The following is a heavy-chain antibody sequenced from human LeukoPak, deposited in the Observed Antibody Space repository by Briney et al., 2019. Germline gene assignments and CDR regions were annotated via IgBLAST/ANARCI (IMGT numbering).Heavy chain of an antibody. CDR1: GGSFSGYY. J-gene: IGHJ5*02. D-gene: IGHD6-13*01. Sequence: SETLSLTCAVYGGSFSGYYWSWIRQPPGKGLEWIGEINHSGSTNYNPSLKSRVTISVDTSKNQFSLKLSSVTAADTAVYYCARGGIAAAGHNWFDPWGQGTLVTVSS. CDR2: INHSGST. CDR3: ARGGIAAAGHNWFDP. V-gene: IGHV4-34*01.